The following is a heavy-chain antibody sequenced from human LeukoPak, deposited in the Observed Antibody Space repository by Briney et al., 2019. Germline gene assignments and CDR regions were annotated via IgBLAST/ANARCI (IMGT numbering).Heavy chain of an antibody. CDR3: ARDISYIGFDW. CDR1: GFTFSDYT. Sequence: PGGSLSLSCAASGFTFSDYTINWVRQAPGKGLEWVSSINSPSTNIYYADSLKGRFTLSRDNAKNSVYLQMNSLRAEDTAVYYCARDISYIGFDWRGQGTLVTVSS. J-gene: IGHJ4*02. V-gene: IGHV3-21*06. CDR2: INSPSTNI. D-gene: IGHD3-9*01.